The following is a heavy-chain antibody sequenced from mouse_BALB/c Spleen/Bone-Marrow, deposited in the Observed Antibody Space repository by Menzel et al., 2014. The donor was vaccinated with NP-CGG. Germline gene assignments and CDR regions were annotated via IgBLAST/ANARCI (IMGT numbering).Heavy chain of an antibody. D-gene: IGHD3-3*01. J-gene: IGHJ2*01. Sequence: VQLQQSGPELVKPGASVKISCKASGYAFSSSWMNWVKQRPGQGLEWIGRIYPGDGDTNYNGKFKGKATLTADKSSSTAYMQLSSLTSVDSAVYFRARGGLGLDYWGQGTTLTVSS. CDR1: GYAFSSSW. CDR3: ARGGLGLDY. CDR2: IYPGDGDT. V-gene: IGHV1-82*01.